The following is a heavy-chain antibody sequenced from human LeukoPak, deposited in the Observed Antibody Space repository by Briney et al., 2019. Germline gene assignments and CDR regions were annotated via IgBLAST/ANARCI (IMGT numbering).Heavy chain of an antibody. Sequence: ASVKVSCKASGYTFTGNFMHWVRQAPGQGLEWMGWMNPNSANTGYAQKFQGRVTMTRDTSISTAYMELSRLRSDDTAVYYCARSAARPGHYYYYYYMDVWGKGTTVTVSS. CDR1: GYTFTGNF. J-gene: IGHJ6*03. D-gene: IGHD6-6*01. V-gene: IGHV1-2*02. CDR3: ARSAARPGHYYYYYYMDV. CDR2: MNPNSANT.